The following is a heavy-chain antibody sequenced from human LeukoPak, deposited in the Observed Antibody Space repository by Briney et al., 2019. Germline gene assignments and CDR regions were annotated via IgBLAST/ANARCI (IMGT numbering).Heavy chain of an antibody. J-gene: IGHJ4*02. Sequence: GGSLRLSCAASGFTFSSYAMSWVRQAPGKGLEWVSAISGSGGSTYYADSVKGRFTISRDNSKNTLYLQMNSLRAEDTAVYYCAKDERSLRFLEWSIDYWGQGTLVTLSS. CDR3: AKDERSLRFLEWSIDY. V-gene: IGHV3-23*01. D-gene: IGHD3-3*01. CDR2: ISGSGGST. CDR1: GFTFSSYA.